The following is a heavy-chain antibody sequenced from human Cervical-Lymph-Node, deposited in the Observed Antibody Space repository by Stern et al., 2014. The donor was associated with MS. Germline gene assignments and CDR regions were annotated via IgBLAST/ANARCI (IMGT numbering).Heavy chain of an antibody. CDR2: INTNSGGT. J-gene: IGHJ4*02. CDR3: ARGDTLDY. CDR1: GYTFTGYY. V-gene: IGHV1-2*04. Sequence: QVQLVQSGAEVKKPGASVKVSCKASGYTFTGYYMHWVRQAPGQGLEWMGVINTNSGGTNYAQKIHGWVTMPRDTSISTAYMELSRLRSDDTAVYYCARGDTLDYWGQGTLVTVSS. D-gene: IGHD1-26*01.